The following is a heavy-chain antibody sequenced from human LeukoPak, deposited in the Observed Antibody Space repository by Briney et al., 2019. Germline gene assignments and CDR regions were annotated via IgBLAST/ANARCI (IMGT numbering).Heavy chain of an antibody. CDR3: AKDLGDIVVAVAATNAFDI. CDR2: ISGSGGST. V-gene: IGHV3-23*01. Sequence: GGSLTLSCASSGITFSGSGMSWVRQAPGKGLEWVSAISGSGGSTYYADSVKRRFTISRDNSKNTLYLQMNSLRAEDTAVYYCAKDLGDIVVAVAATNAFDIWGQGTMVTVSS. D-gene: IGHD2-15*01. CDR1: GITFSGSG. J-gene: IGHJ3*02.